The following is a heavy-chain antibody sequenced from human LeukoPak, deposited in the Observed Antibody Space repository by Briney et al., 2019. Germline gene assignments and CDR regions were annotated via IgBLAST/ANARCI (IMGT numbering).Heavy chain of an antibody. CDR3: ARREMVAAAGTYDY. CDR1: GYRFTSYW. CDR2: IYPGDSDT. J-gene: IGHJ4*02. Sequence: GESLKISCKGSGYRFTSYWIGWGRQMPGKGLEWMGIIYPGDSDTRYSPSFQGQVTISADKSISTAYLQWSSLKASDTAMYYCARREMVAAAGTYDYWGQGTLVTVSS. V-gene: IGHV5-51*01. D-gene: IGHD6-13*01.